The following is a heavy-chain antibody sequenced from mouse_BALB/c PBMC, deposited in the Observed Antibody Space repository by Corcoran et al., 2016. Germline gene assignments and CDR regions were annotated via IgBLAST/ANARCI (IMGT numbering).Heavy chain of an antibody. Sequence: EVQLQQSGAELVKPGASVKLSCTASGFNVKDTYMHWVKQRPEQGLEWIGRIDPANGNTKYDPKLQGKATITADTSSNTAYLQLSSLTSEDTAVYYWARTVFDYWGQGTTLTVSS. CDR3: ARTVFDY. J-gene: IGHJ2*01. V-gene: IGHV14-3*02. CDR1: GFNVKDTY. CDR2: IDPANGNT.